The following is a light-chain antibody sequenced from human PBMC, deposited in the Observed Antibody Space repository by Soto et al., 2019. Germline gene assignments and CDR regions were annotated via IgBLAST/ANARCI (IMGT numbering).Light chain of an antibody. J-gene: IGKJ3*01. V-gene: IGKV1-39*01. CDR1: QSISSY. Sequence: DIQMTQSPSSLSASVGDRVTITCRASQSISSYLNWYQQKPGKAPKLLIYAASSLQSGVPSRFRGSGCGTQFTLTISSLQPEDFAAYYCQQTYSTPRTFGPGTKLDIK. CDR2: AAS. CDR3: QQTYSTPRT.